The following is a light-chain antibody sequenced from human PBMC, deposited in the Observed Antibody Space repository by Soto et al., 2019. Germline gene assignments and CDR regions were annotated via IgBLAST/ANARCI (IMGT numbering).Light chain of an antibody. J-gene: IGKJ1*01. CDR3: QQYNSYWT. Sequence: DIQMTQSPPSLSASVGDRVTITCRASQGISNYLAWYQQKPGELPKLVIYAASILQTGVPSRFSGSGSGTEFTLTISSLQPDDFATYYCQQYNSYWTFGQGTKVDIK. V-gene: IGKV1-27*01. CDR1: QGISNY. CDR2: AAS.